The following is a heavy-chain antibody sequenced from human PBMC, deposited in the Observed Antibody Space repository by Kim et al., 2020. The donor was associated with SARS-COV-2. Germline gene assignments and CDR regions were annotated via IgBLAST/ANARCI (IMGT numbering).Heavy chain of an antibody. CDR1: GFTFDDYT. CDR2: ISWDGGST. CDR3: AKDIGPPPSLVATAYYYYYGMDV. D-gene: IGHD5-12*01. Sequence: GGSLRLSCATSGFTFDDYTMHWVRQAPGKGLEWVSLISWDGGSTYYADSVKGRFTISRDNSKNSLYLQMNSLRTEDTALYYCAKDIGPPPSLVATAYYYYYGMDVWGQGTTVTVSS. J-gene: IGHJ6*02. V-gene: IGHV3-43*01.